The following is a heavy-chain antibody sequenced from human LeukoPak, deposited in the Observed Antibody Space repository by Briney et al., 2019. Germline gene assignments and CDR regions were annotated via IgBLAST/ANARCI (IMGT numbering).Heavy chain of an antibody. J-gene: IGHJ6*02. CDR1: GGSISSYY. CDR2: IYYSGST. Sequence: SETLSLTCTVSGGSISSYYWSWIRQPPGKGLEWIGYIYYSGSTDYNPSLKSRVTISVDTSKNQFSLKLSSVTAADTAVYYCARVSGDSSGYYYYYYGMDVWGQGTTVTVSS. D-gene: IGHD3-22*01. V-gene: IGHV4-59*01. CDR3: ARVSGDSSGYYYYYYGMDV.